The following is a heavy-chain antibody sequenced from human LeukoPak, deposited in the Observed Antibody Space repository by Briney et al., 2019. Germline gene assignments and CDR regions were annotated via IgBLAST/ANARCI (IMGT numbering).Heavy chain of an antibody. Sequence: GGSLRLSCAASGFTFTFYSMNWVRQAPGKGLEWISSISSLGRSYKYYADSVKGRFTISRDNAKNSLYLQMNSLRAEDTAVYYCARGAVVWFGELLGGYWGQGTLVTVSS. CDR3: ARGAVVWFGELLGGY. CDR1: GFTFTFYS. V-gene: IGHV3-21*01. CDR2: ISSLGRSYK. D-gene: IGHD3-10*01. J-gene: IGHJ4*02.